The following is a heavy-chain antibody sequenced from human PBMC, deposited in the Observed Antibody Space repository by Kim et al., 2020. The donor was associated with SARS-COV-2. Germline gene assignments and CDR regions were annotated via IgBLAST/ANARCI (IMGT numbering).Heavy chain of an antibody. CDR1: GYTFTSYA. CDR3: ARDPWYGPKDSSGYPDY. J-gene: IGHJ4*02. D-gene: IGHD3-22*01. CDR2: INAGNGNT. V-gene: IGHV1-3*01. Sequence: ASVKVSCKASGYTFTSYAMHWVRQAPGQRLEWMGWINAGNGNTKYSQKFQGRVTITRDTSASTAYMELSSLRSEDTAVYYCARDPWYGPKDSSGYPDYWGQGTLVTVSS.